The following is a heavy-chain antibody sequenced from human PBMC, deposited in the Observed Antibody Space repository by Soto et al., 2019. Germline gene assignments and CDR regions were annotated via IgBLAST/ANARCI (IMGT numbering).Heavy chain of an antibody. CDR2: IAVGSGYT. J-gene: IGHJ4*02. D-gene: IGHD2-15*01. Sequence: SVKVSCKASGFTFTSSAFQWVRQARGQRLEWIGWIAVGSGYTNYAQRFQDRVTLTRDMSTATTYMELSRLTSEDTAIYYCAADARAWQQVVHPDYWGQGTLVTVSS. CDR1: GFTFTSSA. CDR3: AADARAWQQVVHPDY. V-gene: IGHV1-58*01.